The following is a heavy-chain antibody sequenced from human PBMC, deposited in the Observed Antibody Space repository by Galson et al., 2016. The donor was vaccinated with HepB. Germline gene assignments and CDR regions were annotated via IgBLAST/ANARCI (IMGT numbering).Heavy chain of an antibody. V-gene: IGHV3-11*04. D-gene: IGHD2/OR15-2a*01. CDR1: GLTFSDYY. CDR3: ASGISYFGSSNSLDF. CDR2: ISADSSTI. Sequence: SLRLSCAASGLTFSDYYMSWIRQAPGKGLQWLSYISADSSTIRYADSVKGRFTISRDNARDSLYLQLSSLTVEDTAVYFCASGISYFGSSNSLDFWGQGTLVTVSS. J-gene: IGHJ4*02.